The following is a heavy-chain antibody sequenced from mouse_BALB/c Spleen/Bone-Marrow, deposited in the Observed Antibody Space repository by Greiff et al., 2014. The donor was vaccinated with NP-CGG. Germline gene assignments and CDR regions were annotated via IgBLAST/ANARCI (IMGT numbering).Heavy chain of an antibody. Sequence: ESGPDLVAPSQNLSITCTVSGFSLSRYNIHWIRQPPGKGLEWLGMIWGGGGTDHNSALKSRLRISKDNSKSQISLKINSLQIDDTAMYYCARKDGGYYVMDYWGQGTSVTVSS. D-gene: IGHD2-3*01. J-gene: IGHJ4*01. V-gene: IGHV2-6-4*01. CDR2: IWGGGGT. CDR3: ARKDGGYYVMDY. CDR1: GFSLSRYN.